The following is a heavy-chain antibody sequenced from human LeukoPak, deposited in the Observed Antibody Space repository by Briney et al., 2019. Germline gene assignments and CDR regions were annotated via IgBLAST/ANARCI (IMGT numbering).Heavy chain of an antibody. CDR1: GFTFSDSD. CDR3: TRDPRHFDS. CDR2: ISGSGHDI. Sequence: PGGSLRLSCAASGFTFSDSDMTWVRQAPGKGVEWVAYISGSGHDINYSDSVKGRFTISRDNAKNSLYLQMSSLRVEDTAVYYCTRDPRHFDSCGQGTLVTVSS. J-gene: IGHJ5*01. V-gene: IGHV3-11*04. D-gene: IGHD6-6*01.